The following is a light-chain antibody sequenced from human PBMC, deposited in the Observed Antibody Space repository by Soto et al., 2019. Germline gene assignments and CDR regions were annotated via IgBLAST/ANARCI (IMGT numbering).Light chain of an antibody. V-gene: IGKV3-20*01. CDR2: GAS. CDR3: QHYGSFPIT. CDR1: QSVSSSY. Sequence: EIVLTQCPGTLSLSPGERATLSCRASQSVSSSYLAWYQQKPGQAPRLLIYGASSRATGIPDRFSGSGSGTDFTLTISRLEPEDFAVYYCQHYGSFPITFGPGTKVDIK. J-gene: IGKJ3*01.